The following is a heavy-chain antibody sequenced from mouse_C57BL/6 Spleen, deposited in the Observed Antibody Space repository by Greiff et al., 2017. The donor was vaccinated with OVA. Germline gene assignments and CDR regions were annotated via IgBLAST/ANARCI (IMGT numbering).Heavy chain of an antibody. CDR3: ARRAGYPYYFDY. V-gene: IGHV1-69*01. D-gene: IGHD2-2*01. CDR2: IDPSDSYT. Sequence: QVQLQQPGAELVMPGASVKLSCKASGYTFTSYWMHWVKQRPGQGLEWIGEIDPSDSYTNYNQKFKGKSTLTVDKSSSTAYMQLSSLTSEDSAVYFCARRAGYPYYFDYWGQGTTLTVSS. CDR1: GYTFTSYW. J-gene: IGHJ2*01.